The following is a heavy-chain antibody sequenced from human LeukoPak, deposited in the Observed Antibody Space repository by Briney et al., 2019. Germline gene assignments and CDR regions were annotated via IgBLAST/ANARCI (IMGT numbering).Heavy chain of an antibody. V-gene: IGHV3-21*04. Sequence: GGSLRLSCAASGFTFSSYSMNWVRQAPGKGLEWVSSISSSSSYIYYADSLKGRFTISRDNAKKSVYLQMSSLRAEDTAVYYCAKDRVATERYYMDVWGKGTTVTISS. CDR3: AKDRVATERYYMDV. J-gene: IGHJ6*03. D-gene: IGHD6-13*01. CDR2: ISSSSSYI. CDR1: GFTFSSYS.